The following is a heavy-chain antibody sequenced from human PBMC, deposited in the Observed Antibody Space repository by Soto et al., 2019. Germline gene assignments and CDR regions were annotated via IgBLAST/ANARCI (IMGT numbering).Heavy chain of an antibody. Sequence: SETLSLTCTVSGGSISSYYWSWIRQPPGKGLEWIGYIYYSGSTNYNPSLRSRVTISVDTSKNQFSLKLSSVTAADTAVYYCARLVRYCSGGSCYFTRDAFDIWGQGTMVTVSS. V-gene: IGHV4-59*08. CDR1: GGSISSYY. D-gene: IGHD2-15*01. CDR2: IYYSGST. J-gene: IGHJ3*02. CDR3: ARLVRYCSGGSCYFTRDAFDI.